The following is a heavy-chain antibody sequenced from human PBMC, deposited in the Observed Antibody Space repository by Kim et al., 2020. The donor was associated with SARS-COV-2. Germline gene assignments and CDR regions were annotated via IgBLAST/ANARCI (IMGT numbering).Heavy chain of an antibody. Sequence: ASVKVSCKASGYTFTSYYMHWVRQAPGQGLEWMGIINPSGGSTSYAQKFQGRVTMTRDTSTSTVYMELSSLRSEDTAVYYCARVKGPLRFLEWGGYYYYGMDVWGQGTTVTVSS. V-gene: IGHV1-46*01. D-gene: IGHD3-3*01. CDR1: GYTFTSYY. CDR3: ARVKGPLRFLEWGGYYYYGMDV. CDR2: INPSGGST. J-gene: IGHJ6*02.